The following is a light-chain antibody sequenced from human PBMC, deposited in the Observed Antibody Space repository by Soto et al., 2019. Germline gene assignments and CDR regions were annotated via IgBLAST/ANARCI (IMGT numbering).Light chain of an antibody. CDR1: QSISSW. J-gene: IGKJ1*01. Sequence: DFQMTQSPATLSASVGDRVTITCRASQSISSWLAWYQQQSGKAPKLLIYKASSLESGVPSRFSGSGSGTEFTLTISSLQPDDFATYYCQQYHGSWTFGQGTKVEIK. CDR2: KAS. CDR3: QQYHGSWT. V-gene: IGKV1-5*03.